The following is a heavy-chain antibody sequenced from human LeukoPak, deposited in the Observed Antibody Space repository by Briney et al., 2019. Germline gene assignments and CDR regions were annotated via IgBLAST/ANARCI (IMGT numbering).Heavy chain of an antibody. CDR3: ARVPVSGPGARFDY. J-gene: IGHJ4*02. D-gene: IGHD4-11*01. CDR2: ISAYNVNT. V-gene: IGHV1-18*01. Sequence: ASVKVSCKASGYTFTSYGISWVRQAPGQGLEWMGWISAYNVNTNDAQKRQGRVTMTTDTSTTTAYMELRSLRSDDTAAYYCARVPVSGPGARFDYWGQGTLVTVSS. CDR1: GYTFTSYG.